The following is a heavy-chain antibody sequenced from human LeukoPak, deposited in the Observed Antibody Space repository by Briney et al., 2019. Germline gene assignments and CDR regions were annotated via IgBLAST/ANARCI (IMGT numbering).Heavy chain of an antibody. CDR3: ARGSVAGTSVYYAMDV. Sequence: ASVKVSCKASGYTFTNYAMHWVRQAPGQGLEWMGRINDGKGNTKYSQKFQGRVTITRDTSASTAYRELRSLRSEDTAVYYCARGSVAGTSVYYAMDVWGKGTTVTVSS. V-gene: IGHV1-3*01. CDR2: INDGKGNT. CDR1: GYTFTNYA. J-gene: IGHJ6*04. D-gene: IGHD6-19*01.